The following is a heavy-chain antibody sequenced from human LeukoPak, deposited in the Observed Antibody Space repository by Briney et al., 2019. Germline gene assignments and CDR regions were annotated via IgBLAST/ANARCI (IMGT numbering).Heavy chain of an antibody. D-gene: IGHD3-22*01. Sequence: ASVKVSCKASGYTFTGYYMHWVRQAPGQGLEWMGRINPNSGGTNYAQKFQGRVTMTRDTSISTAYMELSRLRSDDTAVYYCARXPVXYYXSXGYPYNWFDPWGQGTLVTVSS. J-gene: IGHJ5*02. CDR3: ARXPVXYYXSXGYPYNWFDP. CDR2: INPNSGGT. V-gene: IGHV1-2*06. CDR1: GYTFTGYY.